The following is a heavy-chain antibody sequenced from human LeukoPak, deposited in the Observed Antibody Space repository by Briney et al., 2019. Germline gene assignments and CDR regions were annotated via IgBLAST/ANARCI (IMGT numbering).Heavy chain of an antibody. CDR2: ISSGSSYI. J-gene: IGHJ4*02. CDR1: GFTFSSYS. V-gene: IGHV3-21*01. Sequence: GGSLRLSCAASGFTFSSYSMNWVRQAPGKGLEWVSSISSGSSYIYYADSVKGRFPISKDNAKNSLYLRMNSLRAEDTAVYFCVRGSQWNPGIAAAGNFDYWGQGTLVTVSS. CDR3: VRGSQWNPGIAAAGNFDY. D-gene: IGHD6-13*01.